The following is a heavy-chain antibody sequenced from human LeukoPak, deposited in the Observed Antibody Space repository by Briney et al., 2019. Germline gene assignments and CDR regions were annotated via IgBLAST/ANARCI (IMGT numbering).Heavy chain of an antibody. V-gene: IGHV1-8*01. CDR1: GYTFTNYD. CDR2: MNPNSGNT. D-gene: IGHD5-24*01. J-gene: IGHJ4*02. Sequence: ASVKVSCKASGYTFTNYDINWVRQATGQGLEWMGWMNPNSGNTGYVQKFQGRVTMTSNASITTAYMELRSLTSEDTAVYYCARGSRDGYIYYFDSWGQGTLVTVSS. CDR3: ARGSRDGYIYYFDS.